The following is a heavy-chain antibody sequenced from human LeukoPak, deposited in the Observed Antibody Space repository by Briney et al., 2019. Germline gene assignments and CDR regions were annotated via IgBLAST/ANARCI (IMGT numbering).Heavy chain of an antibody. CDR1: GGSFSNHG. CDR3: ARDQGGYSYFDY. CDR2: IIPIFGTA. D-gene: IGHD3-16*01. Sequence: LVKVSCKASGGSFSNHGFSWVRQAPGQGLDWMGGIIPIFGTANYAEKFQGRVTIAADKSTSTAYMELSSLRSDDAAVYYCARDQGGYSYFDYWGQGTLVTVSS. V-gene: IGHV1-69*06. J-gene: IGHJ4*02.